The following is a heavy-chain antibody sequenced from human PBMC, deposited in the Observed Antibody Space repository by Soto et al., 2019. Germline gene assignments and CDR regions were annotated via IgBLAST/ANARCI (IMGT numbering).Heavy chain of an antibody. CDR1: GFSLSSNGVG. CDR2: IYWDDSK. J-gene: IGHJ4*02. CDR3: AKKGGGDYTLGY. V-gene: IGHV2-5*02. Sequence: QITLKESGPTLVKPTQTLTLTCTFSGFSLSSNGVGVGWIRQPPGKALEWLALIYWDDSKHYSPSLKSRLTITKDTSRNQVVLTMTNMDPVDTATYYCAKKGGGDYTLGYWGQGTLVTVSS. D-gene: IGHD4-17*01.